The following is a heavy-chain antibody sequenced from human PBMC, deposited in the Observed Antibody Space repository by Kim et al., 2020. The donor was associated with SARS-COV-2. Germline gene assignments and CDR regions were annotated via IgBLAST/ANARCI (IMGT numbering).Heavy chain of an antibody. CDR3: ARDLCSGGSCHYYYYGMDV. CDR1: GFTFSSYG. J-gene: IGHJ6*02. CDR2: IWYDGSNK. D-gene: IGHD2-15*01. V-gene: IGHV3-33*01. Sequence: GGSLRLSCAASGFTFSSYGMHWVRQAPGKGLEWVAVIWYDGSNKYYADSVKGRFTISRDNSKNTLYLQMNSLRAEDTAVYYCARDLCSGGSCHYYYYGMDVWGQGTTVTVSS.